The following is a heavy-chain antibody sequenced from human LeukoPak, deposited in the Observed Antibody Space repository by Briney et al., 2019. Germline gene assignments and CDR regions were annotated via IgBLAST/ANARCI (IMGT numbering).Heavy chain of an antibody. CDR1: GFTFSSYA. D-gene: IGHD2-2*02. Sequence: GGSLRLSCAASGFTFSSYAMSWVRQAPGKGLEWVSAISGSGGSTFYADSVKGRFTISIDNCNNTMYLQTNSLRTDDTPVYYCATYCSITSCYNAFDIGGPGTMGTVSS. CDR3: ATYCSITSCYNAFDI. J-gene: IGHJ3*02. CDR2: ISGSGGST. V-gene: IGHV3-23*01.